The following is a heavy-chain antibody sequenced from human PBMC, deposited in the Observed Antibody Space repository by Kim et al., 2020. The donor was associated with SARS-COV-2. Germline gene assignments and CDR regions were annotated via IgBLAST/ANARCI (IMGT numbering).Heavy chain of an antibody. CDR2: ISGSGGNT. Sequence: GGSLRLSCAASGFTFSSYGMSWVRQAPGKGLEWVSTISGSGGNTYYADSVKGRFTISRDNSKNTLYLQMNSLRAEDTAVYYCAKVYGSRGSIFDYWGQGTLVTVSS. D-gene: IGHD3-22*01. V-gene: IGHV3-23*01. J-gene: IGHJ4*02. CDR1: GFTFSSYG. CDR3: AKVYGSRGSIFDY.